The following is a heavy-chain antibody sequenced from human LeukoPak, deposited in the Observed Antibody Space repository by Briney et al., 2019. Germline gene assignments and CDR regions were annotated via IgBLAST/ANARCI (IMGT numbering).Heavy chain of an antibody. J-gene: IGHJ4*02. CDR2: ISSSSSTI. CDR3: ATGHAVRGVIRHFDY. CDR1: GFTFSSYS. V-gene: IGHV3-48*04. Sequence: GGSLRLSCAASGFTFSSYSMNWVRQAPGKGLEWVSYISSSSSTIYYADSVKGRFTISRDNAKNSLYLQMNSLRAEDTAVYYCATGHAVRGVIRHFDYWGQGTLVTVSS. D-gene: IGHD3-10*01.